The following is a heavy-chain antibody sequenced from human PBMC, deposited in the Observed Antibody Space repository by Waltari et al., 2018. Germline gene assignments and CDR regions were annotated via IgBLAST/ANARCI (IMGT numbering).Heavy chain of an antibody. J-gene: IGHJ4*02. D-gene: IGHD3-10*01. V-gene: IGHV7-4-1*02. CDR1: GYTFTRYA. CDR2: INTNTGNP. Sequence: QVQLVHSGSELKKPGASVKVSCKASGYTFTRYAMNWVRQAPGQGLEWMGLINTNTGNPTYAQGFTGRFVFSLDTSVSTAYLQISSLKAEDTAVYYCARGGITMVQGVITYFDYWGQGTLVTVSS. CDR3: ARGGITMVQGVITYFDY.